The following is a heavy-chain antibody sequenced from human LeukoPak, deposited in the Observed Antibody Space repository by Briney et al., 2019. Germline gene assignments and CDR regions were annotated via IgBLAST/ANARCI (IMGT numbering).Heavy chain of an antibody. CDR1: GFTFSYYS. CDR2: ISSSSSTI. Sequence: QSGGSLRLSCAASGFTFSYYSMNWVRQAPGKGLEWVSYISSSSSTIYYADSVKGRFTISRDSAKNSLYLQMKSLRAEDTAVYYCARAPPYCGGDCSDWYFDLWGRGTLVTVSS. D-gene: IGHD2-21*02. J-gene: IGHJ2*01. CDR3: ARAPPYCGGDCSDWYFDL. V-gene: IGHV3-48*01.